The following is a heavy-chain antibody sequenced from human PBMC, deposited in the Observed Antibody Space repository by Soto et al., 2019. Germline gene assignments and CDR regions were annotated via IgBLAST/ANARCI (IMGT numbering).Heavy chain of an antibody. D-gene: IGHD4-17*01. CDR2: ISSSGDIP. V-gene: IGHV3-23*01. CDR1: GFTFTTYA. Sequence: EVQLLESGGGLVQPGGSLRLSCAASGFTFTTYAMSWVRQAPGKGLEWVSGISSSGDIPCYADSVKGRFTISRDQSKKTVYLQMNSLRADDTAIYYCAKVNSIVGDGDHDYWGQGTLVSVSS. J-gene: IGHJ4*02. CDR3: AKVNSIVGDGDHDY.